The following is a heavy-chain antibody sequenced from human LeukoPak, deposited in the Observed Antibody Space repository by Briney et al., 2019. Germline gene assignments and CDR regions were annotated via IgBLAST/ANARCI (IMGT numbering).Heavy chain of an antibody. CDR2: IKQDGSEK. Sequence: GGSLRLSCAASGFTFSSYWMTWVRQAPGKGLEWVANIKQDGSEKYYVDSVKGRFTISRDNAKSSLFLQIISLRAEDTAAYYCAREGNTVVTVDYWGQGTLVTVS. CDR3: AREGNTVVTVDY. J-gene: IGHJ4*02. V-gene: IGHV3-7*05. D-gene: IGHD4-23*01. CDR1: GFTFSSYW.